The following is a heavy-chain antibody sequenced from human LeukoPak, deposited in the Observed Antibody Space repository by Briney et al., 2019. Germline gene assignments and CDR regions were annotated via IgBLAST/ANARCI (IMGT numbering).Heavy chain of an antibody. CDR2: ISGYDGKT. V-gene: IGHV1-18*01. D-gene: IGHD2-15*01. Sequence: ASVKVSCKASGYTFTSYDINWVRQAPGQGLEWMGWISGYDGKTNYAQKFQGRVTMTTDTSTNTAYMELRTLRSDDTAVYYCARDFHRARVDCFDPWGQGTLVTVSS. CDR3: ARDFHRARVDCFDP. CDR1: GYTFTSYD. J-gene: IGHJ5*02.